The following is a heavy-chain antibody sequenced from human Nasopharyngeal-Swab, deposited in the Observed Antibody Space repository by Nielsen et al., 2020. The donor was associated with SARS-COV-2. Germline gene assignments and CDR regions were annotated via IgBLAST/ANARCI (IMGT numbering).Heavy chain of an antibody. CDR1: GFSLSTSGVG. V-gene: IGHV2-5*01. CDR2: IYWNDDK. J-gene: IGHJ4*02. CDR3: AHTTVSVIVVVPAANGVPGTFDY. D-gene: IGHD2-2*01. Sequence: SGPTLVQPTHPLTLTCTFSGFSLSTSGVGVGWIRQPPGKALEWLALIYWNDDKRYSPSLKRRLTITKDTSKNQVVLTMTNMDPVDTATYYFAHTTVSVIVVVPAANGVPGTFDYWVQGTLVTVSS.